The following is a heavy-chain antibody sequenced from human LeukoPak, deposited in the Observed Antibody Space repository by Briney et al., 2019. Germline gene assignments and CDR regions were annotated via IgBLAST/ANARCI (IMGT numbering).Heavy chain of an antibody. D-gene: IGHD6-19*01. Sequence: SGTLSLTCAVSGGSISSSNWWSWVRQPPGKGLEWIGEIYHSGSTNYNPSLKSRVTISVDKSKSQFSLKLSSVTAADTAMYYCARVAVARLAYFDYWGQGTLVTVSS. CDR3: ARVAVARLAYFDY. CDR2: IYHSGST. V-gene: IGHV4-4*02. J-gene: IGHJ4*02. CDR1: GGSISSSNW.